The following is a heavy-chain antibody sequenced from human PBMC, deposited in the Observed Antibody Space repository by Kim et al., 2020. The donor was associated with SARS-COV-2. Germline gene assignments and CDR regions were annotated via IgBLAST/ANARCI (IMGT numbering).Heavy chain of an antibody. CDR3: ARVITGTTSHYYYYYYMDV. V-gene: IGHV4-59*01. J-gene: IGHJ6*03. D-gene: IGHD1-7*01. CDR1: GGSISSYY. CDR2: IYYSGST. Sequence: SETLSLTCTVSGGSISSYYWSWIRQPPGKGLEWIGYIYYSGSTNYNPSLKSRVTIPVDTSKNQFSLKLSSVTAADTAVYYCARVITGTTSHYYYYYYMDVWGKGTTVTVSS.